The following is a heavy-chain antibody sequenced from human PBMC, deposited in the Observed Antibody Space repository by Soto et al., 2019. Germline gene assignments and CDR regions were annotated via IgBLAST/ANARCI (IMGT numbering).Heavy chain of an antibody. D-gene: IGHD1-26*01. CDR3: ARDKNRIVGATFAFDI. V-gene: IGHV4-31*03. Sequence: SETLSLTCTVSGGSISSGGYYWSLIRQHPGKGLEWIGYIYYSGSTYYNPSLKSRVTISVDTSKNQFSLKLSSVTAADTAVYYCARDKNRIVGATFAFDIWGQGTMVTVSS. J-gene: IGHJ3*02. CDR1: GGSISSGGYY. CDR2: IYYSGST.